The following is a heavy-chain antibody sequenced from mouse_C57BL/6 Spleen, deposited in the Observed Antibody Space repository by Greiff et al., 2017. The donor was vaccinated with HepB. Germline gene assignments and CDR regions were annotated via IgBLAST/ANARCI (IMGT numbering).Heavy chain of an antibody. CDR3: ARGGLDYGNYAWFAY. Sequence: QVQLKQPGAELVKPGASVKLSCKASGYTFTSYWMHWVKQRPGQGLEWIGMIHPNSGSTNYNEKFKSKATLTVDKSSSTAYMQLSSLTSEDSAVYYCARGGLDYGNYAWFAYWGQGTLVTVSA. CDR2: IHPNSGST. D-gene: IGHD2-1*01. CDR1: GYTFTSYW. J-gene: IGHJ3*01. V-gene: IGHV1-64*01.